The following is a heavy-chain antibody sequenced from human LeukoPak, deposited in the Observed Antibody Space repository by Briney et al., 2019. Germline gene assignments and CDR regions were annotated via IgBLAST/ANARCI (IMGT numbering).Heavy chain of an antibody. CDR3: ARGLLPLSVPGFGDSWHYYYGMDV. D-gene: IGHD3-10*01. CDR2: ISYDGSNK. CDR1: GFTFSSYA. J-gene: IGHJ6*02. V-gene: IGHV3-30-3*01. Sequence: GGSLRLSCAASGFTFSSYAMHWVRQAPGKGLEWVAVISYDGSNKYYADSVKGRFTISRDNSKNTLYLQMNSLRAEDTAVYYCARGLLPLSVPGFGDSWHYYYGMDVWGQGTTVTVSS.